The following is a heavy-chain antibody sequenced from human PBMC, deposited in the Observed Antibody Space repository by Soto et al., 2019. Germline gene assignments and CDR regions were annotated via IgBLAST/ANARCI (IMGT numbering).Heavy chain of an antibody. CDR1: GFTFSSYA. CDR3: AKPIIPAAMAGMDV. V-gene: IGHV3-23*01. J-gene: IGHJ6*02. D-gene: IGHD2-2*01. CDR2: ISGSGVST. Sequence: PGGSLRLSCAASGFTFSSYAMSWVRQAPGKGLEWVSAISGSGVSTYYADSVKGRFTISRDNSKNTLYLQMNSLRAEDTAVYYCAKPIIPAAMAGMDVWGQGTTVTVYS.